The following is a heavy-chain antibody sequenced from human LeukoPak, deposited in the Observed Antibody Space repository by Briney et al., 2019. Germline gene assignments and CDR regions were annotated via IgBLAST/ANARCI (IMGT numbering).Heavy chain of an antibody. J-gene: IGHJ4*02. CDR3: AQESAGSLHDSTAAFHY. V-gene: IGHV4-59*02. Sequence: PSETLSLTCSVSGDSVTSTYWSWIRQPPGKGLEWIAYGHHSESSNYNPSFRSRVTIPVDTSRNQFSLRLTSVTAADTAVYYCAQESAGSLHDSTAAFHYWGQGILVIVSS. CDR2: GHHSESS. D-gene: IGHD2-8*02. CDR1: GDSVTSTY.